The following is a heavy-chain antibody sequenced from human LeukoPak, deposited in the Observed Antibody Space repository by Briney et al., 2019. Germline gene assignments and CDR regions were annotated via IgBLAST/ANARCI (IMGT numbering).Heavy chain of an antibody. CDR3: AKAPRYYYDSSGYPYYFDY. CDR1: GFTFSSYA. V-gene: IGHV3-23*01. CDR2: ISGSGGGT. Sequence: GGSLRLSWASAGFTFSSYAMNWVLHAQGKGLKGFSAISGSGGGTYYSDSVKGRFTISRDNSKNTLYLQMNSLRAEDTAVYYCAKAPRYYYDSSGYPYYFDYWGQGTLVTVSS. D-gene: IGHD3-22*01. J-gene: IGHJ4*02.